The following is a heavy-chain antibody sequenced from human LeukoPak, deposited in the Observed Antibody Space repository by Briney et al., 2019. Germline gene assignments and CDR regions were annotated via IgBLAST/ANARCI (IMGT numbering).Heavy chain of an antibody. CDR1: GGTFSSYA. CDR3: ASYGSGSSYPYYYYYMDV. V-gene: IGHV1-69*13. Sequence: ASVKVSCKASGGTFSSYAISWVRQAPGQGLEWMGGIIPIFGTANYAQKFQGRVTITADESTSTAYMELSSLRSEDTAVYYCASYGSGSSYPYYYYYMDVWGKGTTVTISS. D-gene: IGHD3-10*01. CDR2: IIPIFGTA. J-gene: IGHJ6*03.